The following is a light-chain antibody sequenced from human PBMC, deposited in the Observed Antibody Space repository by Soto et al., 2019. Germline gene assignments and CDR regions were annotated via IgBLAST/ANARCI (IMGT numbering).Light chain of an antibody. CDR1: QSVSSSY. J-gene: IGKJ3*01. CDR2: GAS. Sequence: EIVLTQSPGTLSLSPGERATLSCRASQSVSSSYLAWYQQKPGQAPRLLIYGASSRATGIPDRFSGSGSGTDFTLAISRMEPEDFTVYYGQRYGSTPRFTFGPGTKVDIK. V-gene: IGKV3-20*01. CDR3: QRYGSTPRFT.